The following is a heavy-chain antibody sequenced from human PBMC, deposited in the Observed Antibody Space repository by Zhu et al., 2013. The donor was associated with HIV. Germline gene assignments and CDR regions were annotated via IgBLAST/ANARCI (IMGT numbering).Heavy chain of an antibody. CDR2: IIPIFGTA. Sequence: QVQLVQSGAEVKKPGSSVKVSCKASGGTFSSYAISWVRQAPGQGLEWMGGIIPIFGTANYAQKFQGRVTITADESTSTAYMELSSLRSEDTAVYYCARDITGREYYYYYYGMDVWGQGTTVTVSS. CDR1: GGTFSSYA. CDR3: ARDITGREYYYYYYGMDV. D-gene: IGHD1-20*01. V-gene: IGHV1-69*01. J-gene: IGHJ6*02.